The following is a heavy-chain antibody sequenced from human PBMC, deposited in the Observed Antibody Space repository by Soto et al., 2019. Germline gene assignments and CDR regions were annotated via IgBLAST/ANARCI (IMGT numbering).Heavy chain of an antibody. J-gene: IGHJ6*02. CDR3: ARETPSAAAAYYYYGLDV. D-gene: IGHD6-13*01. V-gene: IGHV1-69*13. Sequence: SVKVSCKVSGGTFSSYFINWVRQAPGQGLEWVGGIIPVFGTGSYAEKFQGRVTITADESTSTAYMELSGLRSDDTAVYYCARETPSAAAAYYYYGLDVWGQGTTVTVSS. CDR1: GGTFSSYF. CDR2: IIPVFGTG.